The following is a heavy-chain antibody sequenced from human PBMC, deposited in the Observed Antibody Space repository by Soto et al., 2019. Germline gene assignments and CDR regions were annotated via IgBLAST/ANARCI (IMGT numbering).Heavy chain of an antibody. V-gene: IGHV2-5*02. CDR2: IYWDDDK. J-gene: IGHJ4*02. CDR1: GFSLSSTRVA. CDR3: AHSVVAGLGYYVDY. Sequence: QITLKESGPTLVKPTQTLTLTCTFSGFSLSSTRVAVGWIRQHPGKALEWLALIYWDDDKRYSPFLKSRRTITKDTSKNQRVQTITNMDPVDTAAYFCAHSVVAGLGYYVDYWGQGTLVTVSS. D-gene: IGHD6-19*01.